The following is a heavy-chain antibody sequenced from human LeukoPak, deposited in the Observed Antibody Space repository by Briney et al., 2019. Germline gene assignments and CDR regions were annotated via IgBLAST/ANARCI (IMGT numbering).Heavy chain of an antibody. CDR1: GFTFSNYG. J-gene: IGHJ4*02. CDR3: EALWGSGSNYYDY. D-gene: IGHD3-10*01. Sequence: GGSLRLSCVASGFTFSNYGMHWVRQAPGKGLEWVAFISYDGSNKYYADSVKGRFTISRDNSKNTLYLQMNSLRAADTAVYYCEALWGSGSNYYDYWGQGTLVTVSS. CDR2: ISYDGSNK. V-gene: IGHV3-30*03.